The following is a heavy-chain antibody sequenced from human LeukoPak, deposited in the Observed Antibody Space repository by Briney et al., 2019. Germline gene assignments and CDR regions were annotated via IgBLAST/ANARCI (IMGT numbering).Heavy chain of an antibody. Sequence: ASVKVSCKASGYTFTSYGISWVRQAPGQGLEWMGWISAYDGNTNYAQKLQGRVTMTTDTSTSTAYMELRSLRSDDTAVYYCARASGNWTQGYYYYYYMDVWGKGTTVTVSS. V-gene: IGHV1-18*01. J-gene: IGHJ6*03. D-gene: IGHD1-1*01. CDR3: ARASGNWTQGYYYYYYMDV. CDR2: ISAYDGNT. CDR1: GYTFTSYG.